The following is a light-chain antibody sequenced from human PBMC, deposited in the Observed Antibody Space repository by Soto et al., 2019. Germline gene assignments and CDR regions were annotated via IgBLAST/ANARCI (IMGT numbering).Light chain of an antibody. V-gene: IGLV1-44*01. CDR3: SLYTSSSTYV. Sequence: QSALTQPPSASGTPGQRVTISCSGSSSNIGSNTVNWYQQLPGTAPKLLIYSNNQRPSGVPDRFSGSKSGTSASLAISGLQSEDEADYYCSLYTSSSTYVFGTGTKVTVL. CDR1: SSNIGSNT. CDR2: SNN. J-gene: IGLJ1*01.